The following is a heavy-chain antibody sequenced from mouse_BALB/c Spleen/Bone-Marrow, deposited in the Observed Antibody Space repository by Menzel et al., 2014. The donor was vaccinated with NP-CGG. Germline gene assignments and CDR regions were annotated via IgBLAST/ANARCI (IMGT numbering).Heavy chain of an antibody. CDR3: TRSTMITYFDY. Sequence: QVQLQQSGAELVKPGASVNLSCKAPGYTFTSYYMYWVKQRPGQGLEWVGEINPSNGGTNFNEKFKSKATLTVDKSSSXAYMQLSSLTSEDSAVYYCTRSTMITYFDYWGQGTTLTVSS. V-gene: IGHV1S81*02. J-gene: IGHJ2*01. D-gene: IGHD2-4*01. CDR2: INPSNGGT. CDR1: GYTFTSYY.